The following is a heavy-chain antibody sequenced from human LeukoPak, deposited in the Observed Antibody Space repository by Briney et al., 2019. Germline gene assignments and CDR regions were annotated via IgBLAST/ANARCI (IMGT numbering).Heavy chain of an antibody. Sequence: ASVKVSCKASGYTFTGYYIQWVRQAPGQGLEWMGGINPDSGATNYAQKFQDWVTMTRDASISTVYTELSRLRSDDTAVYYCARAYCNSASCYGMDVWGQGTMVTVSS. CDR1: GYTFTGYY. J-gene: IGHJ6*02. CDR2: INPDSGAT. V-gene: IGHV1-2*04. D-gene: IGHD2-2*01. CDR3: ARAYCNSASCYGMDV.